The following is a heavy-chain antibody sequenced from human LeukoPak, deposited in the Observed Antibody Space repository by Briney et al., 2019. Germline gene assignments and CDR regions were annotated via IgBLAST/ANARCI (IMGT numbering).Heavy chain of an antibody. Sequence: GASVKVSCKASGGTFSSYAISWVRQAPGQGLEWMGRIIPILGIANYAQKFQGRVTITADKSTSTAYMELSSLRSEDTAVYYCASAGATQYYFDYWGQGTLVTVSS. V-gene: IGHV1-69*04. CDR3: ASAGATQYYFDY. CDR2: IIPILGIA. J-gene: IGHJ4*02. D-gene: IGHD1-26*01. CDR1: GGTFSSYA.